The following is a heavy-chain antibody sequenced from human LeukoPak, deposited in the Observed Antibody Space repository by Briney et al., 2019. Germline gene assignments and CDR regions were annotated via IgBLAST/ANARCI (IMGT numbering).Heavy chain of an antibody. V-gene: IGHV3-30-3*01. CDR2: ISYDGSNK. CDR3: ARGFEYSSSYYYYYGMDV. D-gene: IGHD6-6*01. J-gene: IGHJ6*02. Sequence: GGSLRLSCAASGFTFSSCAMHWVRQAPGKGLEWVAVISYDGSNKYYADSVKGRFTISRDNSKNTLYLQMNSPKAEDTAVYYCARGFEYSSSYYYYYGMDVWGQETTVTVSS. CDR1: GFTFSSCA.